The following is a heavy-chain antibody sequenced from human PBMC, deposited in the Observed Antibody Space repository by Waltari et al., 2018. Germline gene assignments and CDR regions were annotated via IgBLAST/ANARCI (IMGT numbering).Heavy chain of an antibody. D-gene: IGHD3-10*01. CDR2: IYHSGST. CDR3: ARDRGDGGNWFDP. CDR1: GYSISSGYY. J-gene: IGHJ5*02. Sequence: QVQLQESGPGLVKPSETLSLTCTVSGYSISSGYYWGWIRQPPGKGLEWIGSIYHSGSTYYNPSLKSRVTISVDTSKNQFSLKLSSVTAADTAVYYCARDRGDGGNWFDPWGQGTLVTVSS. V-gene: IGHV4-38-2*02.